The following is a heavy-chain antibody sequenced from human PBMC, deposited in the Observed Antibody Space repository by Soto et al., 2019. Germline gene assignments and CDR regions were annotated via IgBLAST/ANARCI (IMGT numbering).Heavy chain of an antibody. CDR2: ISSSGITT. CDR3: ARYGTRADW. Sequence: EVQLVESGGGFVQPGGSLRLSCAASGFTFRNYEMNWVRKAPGKGLEWVSYISSSGITTYYADFASGRFTISRDNAKESLYLHLNSLRVEDTAVYYCARYGTRADWWGLGPQVTVSS. V-gene: IGHV3-48*03. CDR1: GFTFRNYE. D-gene: IGHD1-1*01. J-gene: IGHJ4*02.